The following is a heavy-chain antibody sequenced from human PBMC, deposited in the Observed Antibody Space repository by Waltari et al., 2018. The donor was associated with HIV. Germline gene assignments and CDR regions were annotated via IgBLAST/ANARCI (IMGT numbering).Heavy chain of an antibody. CDR3: SRGDLGYGYDNYFDY. J-gene: IGHJ4*02. CDR1: GGSIGRGVHS. CDR2: VFDRGTT. D-gene: IGHD3-22*01. V-gene: IGHV4-30-4*08. Sequence: QVRLRESGPGLVRPSTTLSLTCPVPGGSIGRGVHSWNWIRHPPGRGLGWIGYVFDRGTTYYNPSLSNRVTISLDTSKNQVSLNLSSVTAADTAVYYCSRGDLGYGYDNYFDYWGQGTLLTVSS.